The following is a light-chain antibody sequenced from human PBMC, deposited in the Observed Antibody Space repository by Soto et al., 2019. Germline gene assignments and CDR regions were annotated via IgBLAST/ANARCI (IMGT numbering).Light chain of an antibody. CDR1: QSVSSN. CDR3: QQYNKWPLT. CDR2: GAS. Sequence: EIVMTQSPATLSVSPGERVSLSCRASQSVSSNLAWYQQKPGQAPRLLFYGASTRATGIPARFSGSGSGTELTLIINSLQSEDFAVYYCQQYNKWPLTFGGGTKVENK. V-gene: IGKV3-15*01. J-gene: IGKJ4*01.